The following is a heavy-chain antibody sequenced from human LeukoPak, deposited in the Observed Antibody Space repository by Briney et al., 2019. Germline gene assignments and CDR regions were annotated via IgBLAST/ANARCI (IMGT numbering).Heavy chain of an antibody. CDR2: INPNSGGT. J-gene: IGHJ6*03. D-gene: IGHD2-2*02. CDR3: ARIMTDIVVVPAAIQAPYYYYMDV. CDR1: GGTFSSYA. V-gene: IGHV1-2*02. Sequence: GASVKVSCKASGGTFSSYAISWVRQAPGQGLEWMGWINPNSGGTNYAQKFQGRVTMTRDTSISTAYMELSRLRSDDTAVYYCARIMTDIVVVPAAIQAPYYYYMDVWGKGTTVTVSS.